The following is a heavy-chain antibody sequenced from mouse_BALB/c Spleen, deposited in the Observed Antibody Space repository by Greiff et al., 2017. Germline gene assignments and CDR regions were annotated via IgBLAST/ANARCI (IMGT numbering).Heavy chain of an antibody. J-gene: IGHJ3*01. CDR3: ANYDYDVGFAY. Sequence: EVQGVESGGGLVKPGGSLKLSCAASGFTFSSYTMSWVRQTPEKRLEWVATISSGGSYTYYPDSVKGRFTISRDNAKNTLYLQMSSLKSEDTAMYYCANYDYDVGFAYWGQGTLVTVSA. CDR1: GFTFSSYT. CDR2: ISSGGSYT. V-gene: IGHV5-6-4*01. D-gene: IGHD2-4*01.